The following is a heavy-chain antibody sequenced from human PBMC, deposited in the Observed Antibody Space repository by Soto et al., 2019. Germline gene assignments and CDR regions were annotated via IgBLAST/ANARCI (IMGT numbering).Heavy chain of an antibody. D-gene: IGHD3-10*01. V-gene: IGHV3-23*01. CDR1: GFTFSIYA. CDR3: AKDRGAVIQIRQYYFDY. Sequence: GGSLRLSCAASGFTFSIYAMSLVRQSPGKGLEWVSSISVSGGSTYYADSVKGRFTISRDNSKNTLYLQMNSLRAEDTAVYYCAKDRGAVIQIRQYYFDYWGQGTLVTVSS. J-gene: IGHJ4*02. CDR2: ISVSGGST.